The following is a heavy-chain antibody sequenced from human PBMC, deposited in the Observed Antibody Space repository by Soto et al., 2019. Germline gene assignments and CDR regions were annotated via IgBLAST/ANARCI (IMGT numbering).Heavy chain of an antibody. D-gene: IGHD2-15*01. CDR3: ARVKPAGPGGGSCYSRSCDYYYYGMDV. V-gene: IGHV3-30*17. CDR1: GFTFSSYA. CDR2: ISYDGSNK. Sequence: WGTLRLSCAASGFTFSSYAMHWVRQAPRKGLEWVAVISYDGSNKYYADSVKGRFTISRDNSKNTLYMQMNGLRAEDTAVYYCARVKPAGPGGGSCYSRSCDYYYYGMDVWGQGSKV. J-gene: IGHJ6*02.